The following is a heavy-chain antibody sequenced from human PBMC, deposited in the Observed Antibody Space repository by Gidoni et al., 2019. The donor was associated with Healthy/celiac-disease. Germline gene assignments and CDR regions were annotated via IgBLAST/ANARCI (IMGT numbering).Heavy chain of an antibody. CDR3: AHSVRSSSWHWYFDL. V-gene: IGHV2-5*02. J-gene: IGHJ2*01. CDR2: IYWDDDK. D-gene: IGHD6-13*01. Sequence: QLPLTESGPTLVQPTLPLPLTCTFSRFSLLTRGVGVGWIRQHPGNALEWLALIYWDDDKRYRQSLKSRITITKDTAKNQVVLTMTNMDPGDTATYYCAHSVRSSSWHWYFDLWGRGTLVTVSS. CDR1: RFSLLTRGVG.